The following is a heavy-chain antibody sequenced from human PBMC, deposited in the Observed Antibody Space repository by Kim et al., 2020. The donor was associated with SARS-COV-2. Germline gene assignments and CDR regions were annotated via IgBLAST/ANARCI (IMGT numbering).Heavy chain of an antibody. CDR2: IYYSGST. CDR1: GGSISSYY. V-gene: IGHV4-59*01. J-gene: IGHJ4*02. D-gene: IGHD6-19*01. CDR3: ARDRLFGSGWYRGGFDY. Sequence: SETLSLTCTVSGGSISSYYWSWIRQPPGKGLEWIGYIYYSGSTNYNPSLKSRVTISVDTSKNQFSLKLSSVTAADTAVYYCARDRLFGSGWYRGGFDYWGQGTLVTVSS.